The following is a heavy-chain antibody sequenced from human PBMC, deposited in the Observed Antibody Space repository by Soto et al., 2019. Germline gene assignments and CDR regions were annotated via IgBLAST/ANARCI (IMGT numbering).Heavy chain of an antibody. Sequence: SETLSLTCTVSGGSISSSRYYWGWIRQPPGKGLDWIGSIYYSGSTYYNPYIKSRVTISVHTSKNQFALKLSSVTAADTAVYYGARHYYDSSGILGYWGRGTLVTVAS. CDR2: IYYSGST. V-gene: IGHV4-39*01. CDR3: ARHYYDSSGILGY. CDR1: GGSISSSRYY. D-gene: IGHD3-22*01. J-gene: IGHJ4*02.